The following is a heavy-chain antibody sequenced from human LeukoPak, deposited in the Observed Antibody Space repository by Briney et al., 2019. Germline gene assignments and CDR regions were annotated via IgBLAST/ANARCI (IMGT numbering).Heavy chain of an antibody. D-gene: IGHD3-10*01. Sequence: GGSLRLSCAASGFTFSSYEMNWVRQAPGKGLEWVSYISSSGSTIYYADSVKGRFTISRDNAKNSLYLQMNSLRAEDTAVYYCAREGPYYYGSGSYYSFDYWGQGTLVTVSS. J-gene: IGHJ4*02. CDR2: ISSSGSTI. CDR3: AREGPYYYGSGSYYSFDY. CDR1: GFTFSSYE. V-gene: IGHV3-48*03.